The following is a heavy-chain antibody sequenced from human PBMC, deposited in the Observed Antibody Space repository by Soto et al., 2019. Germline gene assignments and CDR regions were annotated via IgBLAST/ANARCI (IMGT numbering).Heavy chain of an antibody. CDR3: AHAMLFCTGGSCSTDFDS. CDR2: IYWDDDK. D-gene: IGHD2-15*01. CDR1: GFSLSTHGVA. Sequence: QITLKESGPTLVKPTQTLTLTCTFSGFSLSTHGVAVGWIRQPAGKALEWLALIYWDDDKYYSASLNSRLTITKDTSKNQVVLTMINMAPVDTATYSCAHAMLFCTGGSCSTDFDSWGQGTLVTVSS. V-gene: IGHV2-5*02. J-gene: IGHJ4*02.